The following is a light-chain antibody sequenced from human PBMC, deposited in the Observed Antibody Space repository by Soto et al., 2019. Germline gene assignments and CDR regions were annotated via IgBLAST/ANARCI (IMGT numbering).Light chain of an antibody. J-gene: IGKJ1*01. Sequence: IQMTHSPSTLSASFGDRVTMTCRASQSLDRDYLAWYQQKPGKAPKLLIYKASTLESGVPSRFSGGGSGTAFSLTINSLQSDDFATYYCHQYDSYPRTFGQGTKVDIK. V-gene: IGKV1-5*03. CDR3: HQYDSYPRT. CDR1: QSLDRDY. CDR2: KAS.